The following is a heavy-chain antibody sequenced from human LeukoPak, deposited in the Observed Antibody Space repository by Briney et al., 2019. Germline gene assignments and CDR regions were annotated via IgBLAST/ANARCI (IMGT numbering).Heavy chain of an antibody. CDR1: GYTFTSYD. Sequence: ASVKVSCKASGYTFTSYDINWVRQATGQGLEWMGWMNPNSGNTGYAQKFQGRVTMTRNTSISTAYMEPSSLRSEDTAVYYCASSTVTTGPDTIAVAGTWGQGTLVTVSS. CDR3: ASSTVTTGPDTIAVAGT. CDR2: MNPNSGNT. J-gene: IGHJ4*02. D-gene: IGHD6-19*01. V-gene: IGHV1-8*01.